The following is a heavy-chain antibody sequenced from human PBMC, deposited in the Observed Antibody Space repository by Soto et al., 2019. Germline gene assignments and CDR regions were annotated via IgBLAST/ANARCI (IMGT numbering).Heavy chain of an antibody. CDR3: APDAPRNYYDNNGPMGN. J-gene: IGHJ4*02. Sequence: PGGSLRLSCTASGIIFSNTWINWVRQAPGKGLEWVGRIKSNTDGGTTDYATPVKGRFALSRDDSQNTLYLQMTGLKAEDTAVYYWAPDAPRNYYDNNGPMGNWGQGTVVTVSS. CDR1: GIIFSNTW. D-gene: IGHD3-22*01. CDR2: IKSNTDGGTT. V-gene: IGHV3-15*01.